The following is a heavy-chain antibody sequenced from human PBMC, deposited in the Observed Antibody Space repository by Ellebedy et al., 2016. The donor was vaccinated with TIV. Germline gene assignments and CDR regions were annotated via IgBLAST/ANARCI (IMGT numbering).Heavy chain of an antibody. CDR1: GLTVSSNY. J-gene: IGHJ6*02. Sequence: GESLKISCAASGLTVSSNYMSWVRQAPGKGLEWVSVIYSGGTTYYADSVKGRFTISRDNSKNTLYFQMNSLRAEDTAVYYCARVLDYYYYYGMDVWGQGTTVTVSS. CDR2: IYSGGTT. V-gene: IGHV3-66*01. CDR3: ARVLDYYYYYGMDV.